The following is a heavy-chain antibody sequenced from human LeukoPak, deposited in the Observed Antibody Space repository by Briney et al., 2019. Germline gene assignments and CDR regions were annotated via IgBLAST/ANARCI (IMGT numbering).Heavy chain of an antibody. Sequence: SETLSLTCTVSGYSISSGYYWGWIRQPPGKGLEWIGSLYHSGSTYYNPSLKSRVTISINTSKNQFSLKLNSVTAADTAVYYCARISLTGYAPISGYFDYWGQGTLVTVSS. CDR3: ARISLTGYAPISGYFDY. J-gene: IGHJ4*02. CDR2: LYHSGST. D-gene: IGHD3-9*01. V-gene: IGHV4-38-2*02. CDR1: GYSISSGYY.